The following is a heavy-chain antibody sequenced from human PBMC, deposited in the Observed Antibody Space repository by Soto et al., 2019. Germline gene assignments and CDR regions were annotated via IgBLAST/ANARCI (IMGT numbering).Heavy chain of an antibody. CDR3: ARLKLEPTRTGFDP. CDR1: GGSISSSSYY. D-gene: IGHD1-1*01. CDR2: IYYSGST. V-gene: IGHV4-39*01. Sequence: QLQLQESGPGLVKPSETLSLTCTVSGGSISSSSYYWGWIRHPPGKGLEWIGSIYYSGSTYYNPSLKSRVTISVDTSKNQFSLKLSSVTAADTAVYYCARLKLEPTRTGFDPWGQGTLVTVSS. J-gene: IGHJ5*02.